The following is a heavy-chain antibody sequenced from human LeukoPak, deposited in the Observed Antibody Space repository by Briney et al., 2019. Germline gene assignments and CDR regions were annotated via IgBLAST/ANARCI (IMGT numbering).Heavy chain of an antibody. Sequence: GASVKVSCTASGYTFTSYGISWVRQAPGQGLEWMGWMNPNSGNTGYAQKFQGRVTMTRNTSISTAYMELSSLRSEDTAVYYCARGRVWLRLSDYWGQGTLVTVSS. D-gene: IGHD5-12*01. J-gene: IGHJ4*02. CDR1: GYTFTSYG. CDR2: MNPNSGNT. CDR3: ARGRVWLRLSDY. V-gene: IGHV1-8*02.